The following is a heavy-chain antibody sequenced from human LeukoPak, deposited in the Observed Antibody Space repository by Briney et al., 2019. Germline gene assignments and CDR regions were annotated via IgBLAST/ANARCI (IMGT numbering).Heavy chain of an antibody. CDR1: GFTFSSYG. CDR2: IRYDGSNK. CDR3: AKTRRAAVNWFDP. D-gene: IGHD2-15*01. J-gene: IGHJ5*02. V-gene: IGHV3-30*02. Sequence: PGGSLRLSCAASGFTFSSYGMHWVRQAPGKGLEWVAFIRYDGSNKYYADSVKGRFTISRDNSKNTLYLQMNSLRAEDTAVYYRAKTRRAAVNWFDPWGQGTLVTVSS.